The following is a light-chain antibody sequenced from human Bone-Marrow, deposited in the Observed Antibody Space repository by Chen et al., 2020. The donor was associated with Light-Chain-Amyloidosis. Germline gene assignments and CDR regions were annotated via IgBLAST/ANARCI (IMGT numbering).Light chain of an antibody. J-gene: IGLJ3*02. CDR1: NIGSTS. V-gene: IGLV3-21*02. Sequence: SYVLTPPSSVSVAPGQTATIACGGNNIGSTSVHWYQQTPGQAPLLVVYDDSDRPSGIPERLSGYKSGNTATLTISRVEAGDEADYYCQVWDRSSDRPVFGGGTKLTVL. CDR2: DDS. CDR3: QVWDRSSDRPV.